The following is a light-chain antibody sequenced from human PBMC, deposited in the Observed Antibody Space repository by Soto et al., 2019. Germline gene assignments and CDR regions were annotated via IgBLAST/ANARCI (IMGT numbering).Light chain of an antibody. CDR1: QSVTSNY. Sequence: EIVLTQSPGTLSLSTGERATLSCRASQSVTSNYLAWHQQKPGQAPRLLIYDASTRATGIPDRFSGSGSGTDFTLTISRLEPEDFAVYYCQQYGSSPFTFGPGAKVDIK. CDR2: DAS. CDR3: QQYGSSPFT. V-gene: IGKV3-20*01. J-gene: IGKJ3*01.